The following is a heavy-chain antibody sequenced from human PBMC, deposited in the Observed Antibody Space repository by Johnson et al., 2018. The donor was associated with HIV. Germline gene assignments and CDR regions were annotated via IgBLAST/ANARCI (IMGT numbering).Heavy chain of an antibody. CDR2: ISGSGGNT. J-gene: IGHJ3*01. CDR3: ARDLYSNSWYQSDAFDV. CDR1: GFTFSSYA. V-gene: IGHV3-23*04. Sequence: VQLVESGGGLVQPGGSLRLSCAASGFTFSSYAMSWVRQAPGKGLEWVSAISGSGGNTYYAASVKGRFTISRDNSKNTLYLQMNSLRTEDTAVYYCARDLYSNSWYQSDAFDVWGQGTMVTVSS. D-gene: IGHD6-13*01.